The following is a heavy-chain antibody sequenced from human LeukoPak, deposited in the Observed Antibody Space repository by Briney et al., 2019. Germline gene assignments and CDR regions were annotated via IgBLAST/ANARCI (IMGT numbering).Heavy chain of an antibody. V-gene: IGHV1-69*04. CDR2: IIPILGIA. J-gene: IGHJ5*02. Sequence: ASVKVSCKASGGTFSSYAISWVRQAPGQGLEWMGRIIPILGIANYAQKFQGRVTITADKSTSTAYMELSSLRAEDTALYFCVKDNLLRSAVTTGWWFGPWGQGTLVTVSS. CDR3: VKDNLLRSAVTTGWWFGP. CDR1: GGTFSSYA. D-gene: IGHD4-17*01.